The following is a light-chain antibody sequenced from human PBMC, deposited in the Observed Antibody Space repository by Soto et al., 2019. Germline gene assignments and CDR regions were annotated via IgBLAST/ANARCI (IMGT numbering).Light chain of an antibody. Sequence: QSVLTQPPSASGTPGQRVTISCSGSSSNIGSNYVYWYQPLPGTAPKLLIYRNNHRPSGVPDRFSGSKSGTSASLAISGLRSEDEADYYCTAWDDSLSGWVFGGGTKVTVL. CDR2: RNN. J-gene: IGLJ3*02. CDR1: SSNIGSNY. CDR3: TAWDDSLSGWV. V-gene: IGLV1-47*01.